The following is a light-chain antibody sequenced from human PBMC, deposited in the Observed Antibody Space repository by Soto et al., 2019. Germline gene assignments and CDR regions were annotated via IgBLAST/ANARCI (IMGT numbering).Light chain of an antibody. CDR2: EVS. CDR3: SSYTSSTNYV. V-gene: IGLV2-14*01. CDR1: SIDIAPYNY. Sequence: QSVLTQPASLSGSPGQSLTIPCTGTSIDIAPYNYVSWYQQHPGKAPKLIIYEVSYRPSGISNRFSGSKSGNTASLTISGLQAEDEADYYCSSYTSSTNYVFGTGTKVTVL. J-gene: IGLJ1*01.